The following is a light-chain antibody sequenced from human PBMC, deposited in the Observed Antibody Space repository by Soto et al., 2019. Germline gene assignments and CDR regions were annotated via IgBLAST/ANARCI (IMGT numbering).Light chain of an antibody. Sequence: EIVLTQSPGTLSLSPGERATLSCRASQSVNSLYLAWYQQKPGQAPRLLIHGSSNRATGTSERFSGGGSGTDFTLTISRLEPEDSAVYYCQQFGGSPLYTFGQGTKLEIK. CDR1: QSVNSLY. J-gene: IGKJ2*01. CDR2: GSS. CDR3: QQFGGSPLYT. V-gene: IGKV3-20*01.